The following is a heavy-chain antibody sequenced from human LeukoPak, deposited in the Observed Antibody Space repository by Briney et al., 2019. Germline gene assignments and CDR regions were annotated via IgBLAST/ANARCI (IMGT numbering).Heavy chain of an antibody. V-gene: IGHV3-30*04. J-gene: IGHJ4*02. D-gene: IGHD3-22*01. CDR3: ARDGVPGGYYPYDFDY. CDR2: ISYDGSNK. Sequence: GGSLRLSCAASGFTFSSYAMHWVRQAPGKGLEWVAVISYDGSNKYYADSVKGRFTISRDNSKNTLYLQMNSLRAEDTAVYYCARDGVPGGYYPYDFDYWGQGTLVTVSS. CDR1: GFTFSSYA.